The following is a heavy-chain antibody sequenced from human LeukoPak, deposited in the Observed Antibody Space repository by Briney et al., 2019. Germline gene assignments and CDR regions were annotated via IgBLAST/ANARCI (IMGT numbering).Heavy chain of an antibody. V-gene: IGHV3-21*01. J-gene: IGHJ6*02. D-gene: IGHD2-2*01. CDR3: ARALGYCSSTSCQNYYYYGMDV. Sequence: PGGSLRLSCAASGFTFTAYGMNWVRQAPGKGLEWVSSISSSSSYIYYADSVKGRFTISRDNAKNSLYLQMNSLRAEDTAVYYCARALGYCSSTSCQNYYYYGMDVWGQGTTVTVSS. CDR1: GFTFTAYG. CDR2: ISSSSSYI.